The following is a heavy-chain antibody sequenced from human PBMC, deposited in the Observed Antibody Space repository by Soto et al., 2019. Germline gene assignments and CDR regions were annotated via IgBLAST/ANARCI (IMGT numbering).Heavy chain of an antibody. CDR2: ISSSGSTI. CDR1: GFTFSDYY. CDR3: ARDQYYDSSGPPYY. J-gene: IGHJ4*02. V-gene: IGHV3-11*01. D-gene: IGHD3-22*01. Sequence: NPGGSLRLSCAASGFTFSDYYMSWIRQAPGKGLEWVSYISSSGSTIYYADSVKGRFTISRDNAKNSLYLQMNSLRAEDTAVYYCARDQYYDSSGPPYYWGQGTLVTVSS.